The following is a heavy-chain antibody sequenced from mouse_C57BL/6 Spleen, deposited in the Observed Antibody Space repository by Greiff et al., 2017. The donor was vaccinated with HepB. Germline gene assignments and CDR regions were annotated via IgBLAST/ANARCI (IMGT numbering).Heavy chain of an antibody. V-gene: IGHV5-17*01. J-gene: IGHJ2*01. CDR1: GFTFSDYG. Sequence: EVKLMESGGGLVKPGGSLKLSCAASGFTFSDYGMHWVRQAPEKGLEWVAYISSGSSTIYYADTVKGRFTISRDNAKNTLFLQMTSLRSEDTAMYYCARSYYGNPLIGWGQGTTLTVSS. CDR3: ARSYYGNPLIG. D-gene: IGHD2-1*01. CDR2: ISSGSSTI.